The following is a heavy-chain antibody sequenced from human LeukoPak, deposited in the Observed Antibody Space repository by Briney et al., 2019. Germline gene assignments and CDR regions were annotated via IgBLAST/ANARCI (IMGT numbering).Heavy chain of an antibody. CDR1: GFTFSSYG. D-gene: IGHD5-12*01. V-gene: IGHV3-33*06. J-gene: IGHJ4*02. CDR3: ANEESGYDFYFDY. CDR2: IWYDGSNK. Sequence: GRSLRLSCAASGFTFSSYGMHWVRQAPGKGLEWVAVIWYDGSNKYYADSVKGRFTISRDNSKNTLYLQMNSLRAEDTAVYYCANEESGYDFYFDYWGQGALVTVSS.